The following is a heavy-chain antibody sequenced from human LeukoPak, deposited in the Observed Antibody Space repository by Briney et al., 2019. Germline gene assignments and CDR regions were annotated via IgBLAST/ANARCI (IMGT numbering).Heavy chain of an antibody. CDR1: RYTFVSYG. V-gene: IGHV1-18*01. CDR2: ISANRGNR. CDR3: ARRSRDGYNSPLDY. J-gene: IGHJ4*02. D-gene: IGHD5-24*01. Sequence: ASVKVSCKASRYTFVSYGISWVRQAPGQGLEWMGWISANRGNRDYAQKLQGRVTMTTDTSTSTAYMELRSLRSDDTAVYYCARRSRDGYNSPLDYWGRGTLVTVSS.